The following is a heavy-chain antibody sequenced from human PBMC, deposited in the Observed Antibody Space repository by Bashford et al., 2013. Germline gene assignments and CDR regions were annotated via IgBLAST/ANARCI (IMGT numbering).Heavy chain of an antibody. Sequence: SVKVSCKASGFSFTTSVVQWVRQARGQRLEWIGWIVVGSGNTKYAQKFQERVTITRDMSTSTAYMELSSLRSEDTAVYYCAREGGLWFGELLARGPKNHDAFDIWGQGTMVTVSS. D-gene: IGHD3-10*01. CDR1: GFSFTTSV. CDR2: IVVGSGNT. CDR3: AREGGLWFGELLARGPKNHDAFDI. J-gene: IGHJ3*02. V-gene: IGHV1-58*01.